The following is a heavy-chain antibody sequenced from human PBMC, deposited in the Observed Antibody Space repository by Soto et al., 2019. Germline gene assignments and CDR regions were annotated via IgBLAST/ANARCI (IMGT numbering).Heavy chain of an antibody. CDR2: INHSGST. V-gene: IGHV4-34*01. J-gene: IGHJ2*01. CDR1: GGSFSDYY. CDR3: AREVPSRYFDL. Sequence: QVRLQQWGAGLLKPSETLPLTCAVYGGSFSDYYWSWIRQPPGKGLEWIGEINHSGSTNYNPSLKSRVTRSVDTSKNQFSLKLTSVTAADTAVYYCAREVPSRYFDLWGRGTPVTVSS. D-gene: IGHD3-10*01.